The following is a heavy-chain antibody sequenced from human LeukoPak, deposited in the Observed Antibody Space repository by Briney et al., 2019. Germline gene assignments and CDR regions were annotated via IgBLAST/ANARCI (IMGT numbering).Heavy chain of an antibody. CDR2: INPSGGST. V-gene: IGHV1-46*01. J-gene: IGHJ5*02. Sequence: GASVKVSCKASGYTFTSYYMHWVRQAPGQGLEWMGIINPSGGSTSYAQKFQGRVTMTRDTSTSTVYMELSSLRSEDTAVYYCARFVYGSGTLRTEGWFDPWGQGTLVTVSS. CDR1: GYTFTSYY. D-gene: IGHD3-10*01. CDR3: ARFVYGSGTLRTEGWFDP.